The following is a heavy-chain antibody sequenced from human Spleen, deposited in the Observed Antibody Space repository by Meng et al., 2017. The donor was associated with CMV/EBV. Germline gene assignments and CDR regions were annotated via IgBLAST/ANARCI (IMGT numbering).Heavy chain of an antibody. V-gene: IGHV1-2*02. J-gene: IGHJ5*02. CDR1: GYTLLDFS. D-gene: IGHD6-6*01. CDR3: ARVGSVLARRNWFDP. Sequence: SGYTLLDFSLHWVRPAPGQGLEWMGWFNPNSGATSFAQKFQGRVAMTSDTSFSTAYMELNSLTNDDTAVYYCARVGSVLARRNWFDPWGQGTLVTVSS. CDR2: FNPNSGAT.